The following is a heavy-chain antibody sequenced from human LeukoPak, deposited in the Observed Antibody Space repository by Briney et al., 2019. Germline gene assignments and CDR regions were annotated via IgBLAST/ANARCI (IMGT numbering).Heavy chain of an antibody. V-gene: IGHV3-33*01. CDR1: GFTFSSYG. D-gene: IGHD6-13*01. CDR3: ARDGIAAAGQYYCYGMDV. J-gene: IGHJ6*02. Sequence: PGGSLRLSCAASGFTFSSYGMHWVRQGPGKGLEWVAVTWYDGDNKYYAGSVKGRFTISRDNSKNTLYLQMNSLRAEDTAVYYCARDGIAAAGQYYCYGMDVWGQGTTVTVSS. CDR2: TWYDGDNK.